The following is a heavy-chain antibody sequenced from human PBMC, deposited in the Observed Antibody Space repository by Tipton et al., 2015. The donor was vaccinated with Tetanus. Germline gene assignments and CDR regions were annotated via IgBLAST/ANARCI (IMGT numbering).Heavy chain of an antibody. Sequence: SLRLSCAASGFTFSSYAMSWVRQAPGKGLEWVSAISCSGGSTYYADSVKGRFTISRDNSKNSLYLQMNSLRAEDTAVYYCAKDLLAYSSGWSKDYCFDYWGQGTLVAVSS. J-gene: IGHJ4*02. D-gene: IGHD6-19*01. V-gene: IGHV3-23*01. CDR2: ISCSGGST. CDR1: GFTFSSYA. CDR3: AKDLLAYSSGWSKDYCFDY.